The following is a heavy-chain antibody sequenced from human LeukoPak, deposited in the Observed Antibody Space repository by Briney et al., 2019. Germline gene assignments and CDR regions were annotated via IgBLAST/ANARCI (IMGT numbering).Heavy chain of an antibody. CDR2: IYHSGST. Sequence: SETLSLTCAVSGGSISSGGYSWSWIRQPPGTGLEWIGYIYHSGSTYYNPSLKSRVTISVDRSKNQFSLKLSSVTAADTAVYYCARVFGYGSGLRYYYGMDVWGQGTTVTVSS. V-gene: IGHV4-30-2*01. CDR1: GGSISSGGYS. D-gene: IGHD3-10*01. CDR3: ARVFGYGSGLRYYYGMDV. J-gene: IGHJ6*02.